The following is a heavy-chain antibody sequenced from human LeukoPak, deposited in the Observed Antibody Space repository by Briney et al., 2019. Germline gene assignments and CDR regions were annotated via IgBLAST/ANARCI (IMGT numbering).Heavy chain of an antibody. Sequence: GGSLRLSCAASGFTFSSYAMSWVRQAPGKGLEWVSAISGSGGSTYYDDSVKGRLTISIDNSKNTLYLQMNSLRAEDTAVYYCVTPSSWSFDYYDGMDVWGQGTPVTVSS. CDR1: GFTFSSYA. CDR3: VTPSSWSFDYYDGMDV. J-gene: IGHJ6*02. CDR2: ISGSGGST. V-gene: IGHV3-23*01. D-gene: IGHD6-13*01.